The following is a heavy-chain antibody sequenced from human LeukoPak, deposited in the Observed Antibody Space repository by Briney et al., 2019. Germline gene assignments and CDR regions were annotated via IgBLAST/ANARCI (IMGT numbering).Heavy chain of an antibody. Sequence: SETLSLTCTVSGGSISSGSYYWSWIRQPAGKGLEWIGRIYTSGSTNYNPSLKSRVTISVDTSKNQFSLKLSSMTAADTAVYYCAREGRYCSSTSCLFDYWGQGTLVTVSS. V-gene: IGHV4-61*02. CDR1: GGSISSGSYY. CDR3: AREGRYCSSTSCLFDY. J-gene: IGHJ4*02. CDR2: IYTSGST. D-gene: IGHD2-2*01.